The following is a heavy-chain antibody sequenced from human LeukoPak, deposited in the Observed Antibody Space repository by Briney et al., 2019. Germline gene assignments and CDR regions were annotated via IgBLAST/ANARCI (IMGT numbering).Heavy chain of an antibody. D-gene: IGHD3-10*01. J-gene: IGHJ5*02. CDR3: ARDTVFYYGSGSYNWFDP. CDR1: GGSISSYY. Sequence: TSETLSLTCSVSGGSISSYYWSWIRQPPGKGLEWIGYIYYSGSTNYNPSLKSRVTISVDTSKNQFSLKLSSVTAADTAVYYCARDTVFYYGSGSYNWFDPWGQGTLVTVSS. CDR2: IYYSGST. V-gene: IGHV4-59*01.